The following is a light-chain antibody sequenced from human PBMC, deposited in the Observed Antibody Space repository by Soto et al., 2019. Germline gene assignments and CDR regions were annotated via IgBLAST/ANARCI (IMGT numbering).Light chain of an antibody. CDR3: QSYDSNTVV. Sequence: QAVLTQPPSASGTPGQRVTISCSGSSSNIGNNYVYWYQQLPGTAPKLLIYRNDQRPSGVPDRFSGSTDGSSNSASLTISGLQTEDEADYYCQSYDSNTVVFGGGTKLTVL. J-gene: IGLJ2*01. CDR1: SSNIGNNY. V-gene: IGLV1-47*01. CDR2: RND.